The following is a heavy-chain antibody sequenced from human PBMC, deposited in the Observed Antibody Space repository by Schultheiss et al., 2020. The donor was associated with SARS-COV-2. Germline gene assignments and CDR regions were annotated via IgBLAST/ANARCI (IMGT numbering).Heavy chain of an antibody. V-gene: IGHV1-2*04. D-gene: IGHD6-19*01. CDR3: ARDGYNSAWSGGLLDY. CDR1: GYTFTSYD. CDR2: INPNSGGT. Sequence: ASVKVSCKASGYTFTSYDINWVRQATGQGLEWMGWINPNSGGTNYAQKFQGWVTMTRDTSISTAYMELSRLRSDDTAVYYCARDGYNSAWSGGLLDYWGQGTLVTVSS. J-gene: IGHJ4*02.